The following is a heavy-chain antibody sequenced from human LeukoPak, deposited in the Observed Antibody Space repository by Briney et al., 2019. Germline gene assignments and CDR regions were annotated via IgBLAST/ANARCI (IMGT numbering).Heavy chain of an antibody. J-gene: IGHJ4*02. CDR2: IRGSGGST. D-gene: IGHD6-19*01. V-gene: IGHV3-23*01. Sequence: GGSLRLSCAASGFTFSSYAMSWVRQAPRRGLECVSAIRGSGGSTYYGDSVKGWFTISRDNSKNTLYLQMNSLRAEDTAVYYCAKEDGYSSGWYVKGFDYWGQGTLVTVSS. CDR3: AKEDGYSSGWYVKGFDY. CDR1: GFTFSSYA.